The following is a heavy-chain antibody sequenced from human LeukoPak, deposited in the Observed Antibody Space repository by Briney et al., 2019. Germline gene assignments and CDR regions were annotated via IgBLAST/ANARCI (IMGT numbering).Heavy chain of an antibody. CDR2: INHNSGGT. CDR1: GYTFTGYY. D-gene: IGHD4-11*01. J-gene: IGHJ6*04. Sequence: ASVKVSCKASGYTFTGYYMHWVRQAPGQGLEWMGWINHNSGGTNYAQKFQGRVTMARDTSISTVYMELSRLRSDDTAVYYCARGNPPSNQDVWGKGTTVIVSS. V-gene: IGHV1-2*02. CDR3: ARGNPPSNQDV.